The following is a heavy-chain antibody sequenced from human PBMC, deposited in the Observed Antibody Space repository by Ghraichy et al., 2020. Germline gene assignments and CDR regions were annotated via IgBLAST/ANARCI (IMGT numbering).Heavy chain of an antibody. D-gene: IGHD3-22*01. V-gene: IGHV1-18*01. CDR3: ARVQVNRYYYDSSGYYDNYYFDY. CDR2: ISAYNGNT. CDR1: GYTFTSYG. Sequence: ASVKVSCKASGYTFTSYGISWVRQAPGQGLEWMGWISAYNGNTNYAQKLQGRVTMTTDTSTSTAYMELRSLRSDDTAVYYCARVQVNRYYYDSSGYYDNYYFDYWGQGTLVTVSS. J-gene: IGHJ4*02.